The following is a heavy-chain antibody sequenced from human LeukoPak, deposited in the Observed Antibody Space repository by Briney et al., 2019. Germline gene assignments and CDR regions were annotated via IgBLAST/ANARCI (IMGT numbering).Heavy chain of an antibody. Sequence: ASVKVSCKASGYTFTSYDINWVRQATGQGLEWMGWMNPNSGNTGYAQKFQGRVTMTRNTSISTAYMELSSLRSEDTAVYYCARGVGRNPHRYMVRGVRSFDYWGQGTLVTVSS. J-gene: IGHJ4*02. D-gene: IGHD3-10*01. CDR3: ARGVGRNPHRYMVRGVRSFDY. V-gene: IGHV1-8*01. CDR1: GYTFTSYD. CDR2: MNPNSGNT.